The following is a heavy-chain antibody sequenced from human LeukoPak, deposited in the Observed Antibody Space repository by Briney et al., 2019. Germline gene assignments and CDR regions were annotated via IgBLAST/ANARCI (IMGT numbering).Heavy chain of an antibody. D-gene: IGHD2-2*02. CDR1: GGSFSDYY. CDR3: ASPYRKNAFDI. CDR2: INHSGST. J-gene: IGHJ3*02. Sequence: SETLSLTCAVYGGSFSDYYWTWIRQPPGKGLEWIGEINHSGSTNYNPSLKSRVTISVDTSKKQFFLRLSSVTAADTAVYYCASPYRKNAFDIWGQGTMVTVSS. V-gene: IGHV4-34*01.